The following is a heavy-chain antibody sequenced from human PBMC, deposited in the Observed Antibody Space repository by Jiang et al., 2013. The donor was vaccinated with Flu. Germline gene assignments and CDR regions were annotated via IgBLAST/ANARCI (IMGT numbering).Heavy chain of an antibody. D-gene: IGHD3-10*01. CDR1: GGAISPYF. J-gene: IGHJ4*02. V-gene: IGHV4-59*01. CDR2: VFHSGIT. Sequence: PGLVKPSETLSLNCAVSGGAISPYFWSWIRQPPGKGLEWIGYVFHSGITNYNPSLKSRVTMSLDTSKSQFSLSLSSVTAADTAVYYCARAPYGSGTFYQGPFDYWGQGTLVIVSS. CDR3: ARAPYGSGTFYQGPFDY.